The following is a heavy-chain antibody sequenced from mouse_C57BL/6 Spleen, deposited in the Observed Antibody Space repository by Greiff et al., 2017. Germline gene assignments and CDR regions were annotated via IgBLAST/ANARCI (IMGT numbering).Heavy chain of an antibody. D-gene: IGHD1-1*01. J-gene: IGHJ2*01. V-gene: IGHV1-54*01. CDR3: ARAPITTVVSYYFDY. CDR1: GYAFTNYL. CDR2: INPGSGGT. Sequence: QVQLQQSGAELVRPGTSVKVSCKASGYAFTNYLIEWVKQRPGQGLEWIGVINPGSGGTNYNEKFKGKATLTADKSSSTAYMQLSSLTSEDSAVYFCARAPITTVVSYYFDYWGQGTTLTVSS.